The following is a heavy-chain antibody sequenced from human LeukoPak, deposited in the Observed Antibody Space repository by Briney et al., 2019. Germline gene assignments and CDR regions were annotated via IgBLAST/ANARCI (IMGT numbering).Heavy chain of an antibody. D-gene: IGHD6-6*01. CDR2: INHSGST. Sequence: PSETLSLTCAVYGGSFSGYYWSWIRQPPGKGLEWIGEINHSGSTNYNPSLKSRVTISVDTSKNQFSLKLSSVTAADTAVYYCARRPIRYSSSSSRLYYFDYWGQGTLVTVSS. V-gene: IGHV4-34*01. CDR3: ARRPIRYSSSSSRLYYFDY. CDR1: GGSFSGYY. J-gene: IGHJ4*02.